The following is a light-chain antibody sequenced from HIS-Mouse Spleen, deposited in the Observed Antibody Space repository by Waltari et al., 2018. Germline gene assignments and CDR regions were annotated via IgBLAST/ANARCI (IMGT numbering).Light chain of an antibody. V-gene: IGLV2-14*01. CDR3: SSYTSSSTLWV. J-gene: IGLJ3*02. Sequence: QSALTQPASVSGSPGQSITIPCTGTSSAVGGYNYVPCYQQHPGKAPKLMIYEVSNRPSGVSNRFSGSKSGNTASLTISGLQAEDEADYYCSSYTSSSTLWVFGGGTKLTVL. CDR2: EVS. CDR1: SSAVGGYNY.